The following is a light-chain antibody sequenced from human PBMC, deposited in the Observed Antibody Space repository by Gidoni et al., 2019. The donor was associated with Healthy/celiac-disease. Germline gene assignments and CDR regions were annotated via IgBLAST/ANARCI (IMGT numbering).Light chain of an antibody. CDR3: NSRDSSGNHQV. J-gene: IGLJ1*01. CDR1: SLRSSY. CDR2: GKN. Sequence: SSELTQDPAVSVALGQTVRITCKGDSLRSSYASWYKQKPGQAPVLVIYGKNNRPSRIPDRFSGSSSGNTAALTITGAQAEDEADYYCNSRDSSGNHQVFGTGTKVTVL. V-gene: IGLV3-19*01.